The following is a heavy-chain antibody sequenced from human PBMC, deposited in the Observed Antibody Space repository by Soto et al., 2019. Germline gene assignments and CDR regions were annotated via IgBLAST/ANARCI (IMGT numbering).Heavy chain of an antibody. J-gene: IGHJ4*02. D-gene: IGHD3-10*01. Sequence: LSCAASGFTFSTYGMHWVRQAPGKGLEWVSVISYDGSNKYYADSVKGRFTISRDNSKNTLYLQMNSLRAEDTAVYYCAKEGYYYGGFDYWGQGTLVTVSS. CDR1: GFTFSTYG. CDR3: AKEGYYYGGFDY. CDR2: ISYDGSNK. V-gene: IGHV3-30*18.